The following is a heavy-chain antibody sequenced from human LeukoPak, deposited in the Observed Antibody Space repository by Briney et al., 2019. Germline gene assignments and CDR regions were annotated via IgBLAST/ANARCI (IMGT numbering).Heavy chain of an antibody. D-gene: IGHD5-18*01. J-gene: IGHJ6*03. V-gene: IGHV4-61*01. CDR2: IYYSGST. CDR1: GGSISSNSYY. CDR3: ARTTEGGYTYGYFYYYYMDV. Sequence: SETLSLTCTVSGGSISSNSYYWSWIRQPPGKGLEWIGYIYYSGSTSYNPSLKSRVTISVDTSKNQFSLKLTSVTAADTAVYYCARTTEGGYTYGYFYYYYMDVWGKGTTVTISS.